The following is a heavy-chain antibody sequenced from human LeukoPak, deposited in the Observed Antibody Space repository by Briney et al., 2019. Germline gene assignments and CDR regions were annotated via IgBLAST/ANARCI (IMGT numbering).Heavy chain of an antibody. CDR1: GGSISSYY. CDR2: IYYSGST. V-gene: IGHV4-39*07. Sequence: PSETLSLTCTVSGGSISSYYWGWIRQPPGKGLEWIGSIYYSGSTYYNPSLKSRVTISVDTSKNQFSLKLSSVTAADTAVYYCARDGKGEYSGARFDPRGQGTLVTVSS. CDR3: ARDGKGEYSGARFDP. J-gene: IGHJ5*02. D-gene: IGHD3-16*01.